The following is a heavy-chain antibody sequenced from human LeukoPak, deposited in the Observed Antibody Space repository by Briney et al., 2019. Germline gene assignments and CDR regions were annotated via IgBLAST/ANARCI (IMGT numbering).Heavy chain of an antibody. CDR2: ISAYNGNT. CDR3: ARDLIARALRLGELSSDY. J-gene: IGHJ4*02. CDR1: GYTFTSYG. D-gene: IGHD3-16*02. Sequence: ASVKVSCKASGYTFTSYGISWVRQAPGQGLEWMGWISAYNGNTNYAQKLQGRVTMTTDTSTSTAYMELRSLRSDDTAVYYCARDLIARALRLGELSSDYWGQGALVTVSS. V-gene: IGHV1-18*01.